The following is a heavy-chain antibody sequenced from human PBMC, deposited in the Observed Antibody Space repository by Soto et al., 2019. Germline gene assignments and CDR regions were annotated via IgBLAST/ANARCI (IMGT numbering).Heavy chain of an antibody. CDR1: GGSISSGGYS. J-gene: IGHJ4*02. D-gene: IGHD4-17*01. V-gene: IGHV4-30-2*01. CDR3: DRTDDYGVGVVDY. Sequence: QLQLQESGSGLVKPSQTLSLTCAVSGGSISSGGYSWSWIRQPPGKGLEWIGYIYHSGSTYYNPSLKSRVTIAVDRSKNQFSLKLSSVTAADTAVYYCDRTDDYGVGVVDYWGQGTLVTVSS. CDR2: IYHSGST.